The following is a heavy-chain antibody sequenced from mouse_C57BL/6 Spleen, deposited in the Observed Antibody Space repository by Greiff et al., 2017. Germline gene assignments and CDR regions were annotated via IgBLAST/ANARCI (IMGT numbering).Heavy chain of an antibody. J-gene: IGHJ3*01. CDR1: GYTFTSYW. Sequence: QVQLQQSGAELVKPGASVKLSCKASGYTFTSYWMHWVKQRPGQGLEWIGMIHPNSGSTNYNEKFKSKATLTVDKSSSTAYMQLSSLTSEDSAVXYCAVYYGNSEGFAYWGQGTLVTVSA. CDR3: AVYYGNSEGFAY. CDR2: IHPNSGST. V-gene: IGHV1-64*01. D-gene: IGHD2-1*01.